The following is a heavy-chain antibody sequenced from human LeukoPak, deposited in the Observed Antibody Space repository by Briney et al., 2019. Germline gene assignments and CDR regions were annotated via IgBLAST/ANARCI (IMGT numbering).Heavy chain of an antibody. J-gene: IGHJ4*02. CDR2: INPNSGGT. D-gene: IGHD3-16*01. CDR3: ARGWITTNYVWGSYTPFDY. CDR1: GYTFTGYY. Sequence: AASVKVSCKASGYTFTGYYMHWVRQAPGQGLEWMGWINPNSGGTNYAQKFQGRVTMTRDTSISTAYMELSRLRSDDTAVYYCARGWITTNYVWGSYTPFDYWGQGTLVTVSS. V-gene: IGHV1-2*02.